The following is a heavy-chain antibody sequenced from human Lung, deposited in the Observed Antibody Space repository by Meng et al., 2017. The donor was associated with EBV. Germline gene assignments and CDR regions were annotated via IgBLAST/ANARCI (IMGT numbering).Heavy chain of an antibody. D-gene: IGHD3-16*01. CDR1: GFTFSSYS. Sequence: EGQRGEACGGLVKPRGSLILSCAASGFTFSSYSMNWVRQAPGKGLDWVSSISSSSSYIYYADSVKGRFTNSRDNAKNSLYLQMNSLRAEDTAVYYCLRGGRFDPWGQGTLVTVSS. J-gene: IGHJ5*02. V-gene: IGHV3-21*01. CDR2: ISSSSSYI. CDR3: LRGGRFDP.